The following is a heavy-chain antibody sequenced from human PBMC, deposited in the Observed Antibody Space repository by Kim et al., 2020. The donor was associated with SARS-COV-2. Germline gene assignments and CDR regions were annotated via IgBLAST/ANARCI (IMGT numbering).Heavy chain of an antibody. V-gene: IGHV3-49*04. CDR2: IRSKAYGGTT. CDR1: GFTFGDYA. CDR3: TRDRIAAAGPTDDYYYYGMDV. Sequence: GGSLRLSCTASGFTFGDYAMSWVRQAPGKGLEWVGFIRSKAYGGTTEYAASVKGRFTISRDDSKSIAYLQMNSLKTEDTAVYYCTRDRIAAAGPTDDYYYYGMDVWGQGTTVTVSS. D-gene: IGHD6-13*01. J-gene: IGHJ6*02.